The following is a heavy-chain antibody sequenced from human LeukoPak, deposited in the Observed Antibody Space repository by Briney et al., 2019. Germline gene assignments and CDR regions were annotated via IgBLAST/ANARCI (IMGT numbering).Heavy chain of an antibody. V-gene: IGHV1-2*02. CDR1: GYTFIDHY. CDR3: ARAGHNSNSGGYDF. D-gene: IGHD3-22*01. Sequence: ASVKVSCKPSGYTFIDHYLHWVRQAPGQGLESLGWIDPDTGDTNYPQKFQGRVTMTRETSSSTAYMELNRLRSDDTAVYYCARAGHNSNSGGYDFWGLGTLVTVSS. CDR2: IDPDTGDT. J-gene: IGHJ4*02.